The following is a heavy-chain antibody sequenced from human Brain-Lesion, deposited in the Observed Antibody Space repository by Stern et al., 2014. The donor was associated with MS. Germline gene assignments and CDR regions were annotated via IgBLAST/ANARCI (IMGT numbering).Heavy chain of an antibody. CDR1: GYTFTGYY. CDR2: INPKSGGT. CDR3: ATYYYDSTGYNDF. D-gene: IGHD3-22*01. Sequence: VPLVESGAEVKKPGASVKVSCKASGYTFTGYYMPWVRQAPGQGLEWLGWINPKSGGTNYAQKFQGWGTMTRDTSINTAYMELSRLRSDDTAVYYCATYYYDSTGYNDFWGQGTLVTVSS. V-gene: IGHV1-2*04. J-gene: IGHJ4*02.